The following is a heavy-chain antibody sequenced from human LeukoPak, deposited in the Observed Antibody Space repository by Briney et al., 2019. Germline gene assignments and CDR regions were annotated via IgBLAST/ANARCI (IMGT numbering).Heavy chain of an antibody. J-gene: IGHJ6*04. CDR3: ARDFGSKGPADV. Sequence: PSQTLSLTCTVSGGSISSGSYYWSWIRQPAGKGLEWIGRIYTSGSTNYNPSLKSRVTISVDTSKNQFSLKLSSVTAADTAVYYCARDFGSKGPADVWGKGTTVTVSS. D-gene: IGHD6-13*01. V-gene: IGHV4-61*02. CDR1: GGSISSGSYY. CDR2: IYTSGST.